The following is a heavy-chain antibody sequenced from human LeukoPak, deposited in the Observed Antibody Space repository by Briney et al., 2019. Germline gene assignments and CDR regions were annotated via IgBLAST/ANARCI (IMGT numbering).Heavy chain of an antibody. Sequence: GGSLRLSCAASGFTFSNAWMSWVRQAPGKGLEWVGRIKSKTDGGTTDYAAPVKGRFTISRDDSKNTLYLQMNSLKTEDTAVYYCSTSNNWNDFDYWGQGTLVTVSS. CDR2: IKSKTDGGTT. V-gene: IGHV3-15*01. D-gene: IGHD1-20*01. CDR1: GFTFSNAW. J-gene: IGHJ4*02. CDR3: STSNNWNDFDY.